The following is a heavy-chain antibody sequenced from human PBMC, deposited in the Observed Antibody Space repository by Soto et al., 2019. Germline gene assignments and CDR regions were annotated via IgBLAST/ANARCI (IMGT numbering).Heavy chain of an antibody. D-gene: IGHD2-15*01. J-gene: IGHJ5*02. CDR1: GYTFTSYG. CDR3: AREPAAATPTNWFDP. V-gene: IGHV1-18*01. Sequence: QVQLVQSGAAVKKPGASVKVSCKASGYTFTSYGISWVRQAPGQGLEWMGWISAYNGNTNYAQKLQGRVTMTTDTSTSTAYMELRSLRSDDTAVYYCAREPAAATPTNWFDPWGQGTLVTVSS. CDR2: ISAYNGNT.